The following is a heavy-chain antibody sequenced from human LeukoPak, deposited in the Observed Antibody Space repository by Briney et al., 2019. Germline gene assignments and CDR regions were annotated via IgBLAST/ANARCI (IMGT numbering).Heavy chain of an antibody. Sequence: GGSLRLSCAASGFTFSSYAMHWVRQAPGKGLEWVAVISYDGSNKYYADSVKGRFTISRDNSKNTLYLQMNSLRAEDTAVYYCARDASSIAARGSLDYWGQGTTVTVSS. CDR2: ISYDGSNK. CDR1: GFTFSSYA. D-gene: IGHD6-6*01. CDR3: ARDASSIAARGSLDY. J-gene: IGHJ4*03. V-gene: IGHV3-30*01.